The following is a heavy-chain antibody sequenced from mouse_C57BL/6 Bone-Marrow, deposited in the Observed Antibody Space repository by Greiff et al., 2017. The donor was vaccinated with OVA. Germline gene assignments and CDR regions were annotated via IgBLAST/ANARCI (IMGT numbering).Heavy chain of an antibody. V-gene: IGHV1-81*01. J-gene: IGHJ4*01. CDR1: GYTFTSYG. CDR3: ARGYYGRYAMDY. Sequence: QVQLKQSGAELARPGASVKLSCKASGYTFTSYGISWAKQRTGQGLEWIGEIYPRSGNTYYNEKFKGKATLTADKSSSTAYMELRSLTSEDSAVYFCARGYYGRYAMDYWGQGTSVTVSS. CDR2: IYPRSGNT. D-gene: IGHD1-1*01.